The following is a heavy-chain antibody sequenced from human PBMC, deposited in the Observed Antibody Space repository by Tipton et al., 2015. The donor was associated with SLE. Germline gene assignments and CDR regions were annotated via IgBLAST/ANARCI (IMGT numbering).Heavy chain of an antibody. D-gene: IGHD2-2*01. Sequence: QVQLVQSGAEVKKPGASVKVSCKTSGYAFTSYYMHWVRQAPGQGLDWMGTINPSGGSTTYAQKFQGRVTMTRDTSTSTVYMELSGLRSEDTAVYYCASRLGYCSRTVCYESGYWGQGTLVTVSS. CDR3: ASRLGYCSRTVCYESGY. V-gene: IGHV1-46*01. J-gene: IGHJ4*02. CDR2: INPSGGST. CDR1: GYAFTSYY.